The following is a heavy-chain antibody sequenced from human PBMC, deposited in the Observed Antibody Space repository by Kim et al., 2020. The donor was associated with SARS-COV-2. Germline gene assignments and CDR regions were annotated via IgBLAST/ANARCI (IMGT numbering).Heavy chain of an antibody. Sequence: GESLKISCKGSGYSFTSYWIGWVRQMPGKGLEWMGIIYPGDSDTRYSPSFQGQVTISADKSISTAYLQWSSLKASDTAMYYCARQHLPQYIVVVPAAPGAFDIWGQGTMVTVSS. J-gene: IGHJ3*02. CDR1: GYSFTSYW. V-gene: IGHV5-51*01. D-gene: IGHD2-2*01. CDR3: ARQHLPQYIVVVPAAPGAFDI. CDR2: IYPGDSDT.